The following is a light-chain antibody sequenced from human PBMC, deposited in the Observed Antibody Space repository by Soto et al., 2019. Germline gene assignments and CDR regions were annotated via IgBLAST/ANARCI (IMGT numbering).Light chain of an antibody. V-gene: IGLV2-14*03. J-gene: IGLJ1*01. Sequence: QSVLTQPASVSGSPGQSITISCTGTSSDVGGYNYVSWYQHHPGKATKLMIYDVSNRPSGVSNRFSGSKSGNTASLIISGLQAEDEADYYCSSYTSSSTPSTYVFGTGTKVTVL. CDR3: SSYTSSSTPSTYV. CDR1: SSDVGGYNY. CDR2: DVS.